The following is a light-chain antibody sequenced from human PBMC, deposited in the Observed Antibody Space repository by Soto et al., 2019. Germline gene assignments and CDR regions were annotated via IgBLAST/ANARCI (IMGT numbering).Light chain of an antibody. V-gene: IGLV2-14*01. J-gene: IGLJ2*01. CDR3: SSYTSSSTVI. Sequence: QSALTQPASVSGSPGQSITISCTGTSSDVGGYNYVSWYQQYPGKAPKLMIYDVSNRPSGVSNRFSGSKSDNTASLTISGLQAEDEADYYCSSYTSSSTVIFGGGTKLTVL. CDR2: DVS. CDR1: SSDVGGYNY.